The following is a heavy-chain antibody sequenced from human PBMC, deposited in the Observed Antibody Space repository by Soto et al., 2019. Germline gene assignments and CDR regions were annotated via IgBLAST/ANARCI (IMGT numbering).Heavy chain of an antibody. CDR3: AKGVDVLLWFGELSRFDY. D-gene: IGHD3-10*01. Sequence: TGGSLRLSCAASGFTFSSYGMHWVRQAPGKGLEWVAVISYDGSNKYYADSVKGRFTISRDNSKNTLYLQMNSLRAEDTAVYYCAKGVDVLLWFGELSRFDYWGQGTLVTVSS. V-gene: IGHV3-30*18. CDR2: ISYDGSNK. J-gene: IGHJ4*02. CDR1: GFTFSSYG.